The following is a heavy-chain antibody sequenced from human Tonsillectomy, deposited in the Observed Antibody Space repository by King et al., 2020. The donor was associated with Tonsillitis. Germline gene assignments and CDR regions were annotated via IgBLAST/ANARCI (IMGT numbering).Heavy chain of an antibody. Sequence: VQLVESGGGVVQPGRSLRLSSAASGFTFSTYGMHWVRQAPGKGLEWVAVIWFDGSNKYYADSVKGRFTISRDNSKNTLYLQMNSLRAEDTAVYYCVRGSGHYAPHAFDIWGQGTMVTVSS. CDR3: VRGSGHYAPHAFDI. CDR1: GFTFSTYG. J-gene: IGHJ3*02. D-gene: IGHD2-2*01. CDR2: IWFDGSNK. V-gene: IGHV3-33*01.